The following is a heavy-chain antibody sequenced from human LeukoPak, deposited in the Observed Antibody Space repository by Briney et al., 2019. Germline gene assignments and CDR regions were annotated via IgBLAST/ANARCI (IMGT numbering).Heavy chain of an antibody. CDR1: GFTFSSYG. V-gene: IGHV3-30*18. D-gene: IGHD5-12*01. CDR2: ISYDGSNK. CDR3: AKDRRGYVDY. Sequence: GGPLRLSCAASGFTFSSYGMHWVRQAPGKGLEWVAVISYDGSNKYYADSVKGRFTISRDNSKNTLYLQMNSLRAEDTAVYYCAKDRRGYVDYWGQGTLVTVSS. J-gene: IGHJ4*02.